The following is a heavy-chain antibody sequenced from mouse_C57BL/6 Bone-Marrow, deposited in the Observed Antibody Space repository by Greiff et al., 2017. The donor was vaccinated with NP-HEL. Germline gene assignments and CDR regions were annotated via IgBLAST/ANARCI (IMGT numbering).Heavy chain of an antibody. V-gene: IGHV3-6*01. CDR1: GYSITSGYY. CDR2: ISYDGSN. J-gene: IGHJ1*03. D-gene: IGHD1-1*01. CDR3: ARDPSPLIATVVARGYFDV. Sequence: VQLKESGPGLVKPSQSLSLTCSVTGYSITSGYYWNWIRQFPGNKLEWMGYISYDGSNNYNPSLKNRISITRDTSKNQFFLKLNSVTTEDTATYYCARDPSPLIATVVARGYFDVWGTGTTVTVSS.